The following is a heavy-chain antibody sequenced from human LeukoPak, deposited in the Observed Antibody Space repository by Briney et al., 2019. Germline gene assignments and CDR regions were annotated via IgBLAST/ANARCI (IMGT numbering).Heavy chain of an antibody. V-gene: IGHV4-4*07. J-gene: IGHJ6*03. D-gene: IGHD1-26*01. CDR1: GVSISGYY. CDR3: ARESRIVEGDGYYIDV. Sequence: PSETLSLTCTVSGVSISGYYWSWIRQSAGKGLEWIGRIYITRGTNYNPSLRSRVIMSVDTSKNQFSPQLNSVTAADTAVYYCARESRIVEGDGYYIDVWGKGTTVTISS. CDR2: IYITRGT.